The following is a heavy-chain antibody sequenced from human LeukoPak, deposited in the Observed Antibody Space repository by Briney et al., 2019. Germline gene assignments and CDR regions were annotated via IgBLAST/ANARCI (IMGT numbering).Heavy chain of an antibody. CDR3: ARASLDYDSSGYYPFDY. CDR2: INHSGST. V-gene: IGHV4-34*01. CDR1: GGSISSYY. Sequence: PSETLSLTCTVSGGSISSYYWSWIRQPPGKGLEWIGEINHSGSTNYNPSLKSRVTISVDTSKNQFSLKLSSVTAADTAVYYCARASLDYDSSGYYPFDYWGQGTLVTVSS. D-gene: IGHD3-22*01. J-gene: IGHJ4*02.